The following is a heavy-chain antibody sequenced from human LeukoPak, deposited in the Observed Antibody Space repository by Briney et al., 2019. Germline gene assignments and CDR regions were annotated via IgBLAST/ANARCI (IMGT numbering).Heavy chain of an antibody. V-gene: IGHV4-34*01. CDR2: INHSGST. Sequence: PSETLSLSCAVYGGSFSGYYWSWIRQPRGKGLEWIGEINHSGSTNYNPSLNSRVTISVDTSKNQFSLKLSSVTAADTAVYYCARDKQLVRGFYYYYYYMDVWGKGTTVTVSS. J-gene: IGHJ6*03. D-gene: IGHD6-6*01. CDR1: GGSFSGYY. CDR3: ARDKQLVRGFYYYYYYMDV.